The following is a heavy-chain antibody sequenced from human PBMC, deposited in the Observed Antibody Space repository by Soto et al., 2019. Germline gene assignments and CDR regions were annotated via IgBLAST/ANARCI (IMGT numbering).Heavy chain of an antibody. J-gene: IGHJ4*02. CDR3: AKALPPGSYHKPLHY. CDR2: ITSSSSYT. Sequence: GGSLRLSCAASGSSFSDYYMSWIRQSPGKGLEWLSYITSSSSYTHYADSVKGRFTISRDSAKKSVYLQMNSLRPEDTALYYCAKALPPGSYHKPLHYWGQGTLVTVSS. CDR1: GSSFSDYY. V-gene: IGHV3-11*05. D-gene: IGHD3-10*01.